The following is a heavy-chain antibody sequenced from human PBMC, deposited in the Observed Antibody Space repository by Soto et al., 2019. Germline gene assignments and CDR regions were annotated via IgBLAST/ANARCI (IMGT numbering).Heavy chain of an antibody. V-gene: IGHV4-4*02. CDR3: ARDVAVPGESDRFDQ. Sequence: QVQLQQSGPGLVKPSGTLSLTCAVSGDSITTNKWWSWVRQPPGKGLEWIGEVYHTGLTNYKSSLKCGGSMSVDTSKNQFYLKLTSVTAADTAMYYCARDVAVPGESDRFDQWRQGTLVTVSS. D-gene: IGHD6-19*01. CDR2: VYHTGLT. CDR1: GDSITTNKW. J-gene: IGHJ4*02.